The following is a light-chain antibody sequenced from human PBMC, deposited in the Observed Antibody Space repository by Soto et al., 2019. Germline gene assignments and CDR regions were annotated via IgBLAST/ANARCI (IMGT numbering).Light chain of an antibody. CDR2: STK. V-gene: IGLV7-43*01. Sequence: QAVVTQEPSLTVSPGGTVTLTCATSTGAVTSGYYPNWFQQKPGRAPRALIYSTKNKYSWTPARFSGSLLGGKAALTLSGVQPEDEADYYCLLYYGGQLGVFGGGTQLTVL. CDR3: LLYYGGQLGV. CDR1: TGAVTSGYY. J-gene: IGLJ2*01.